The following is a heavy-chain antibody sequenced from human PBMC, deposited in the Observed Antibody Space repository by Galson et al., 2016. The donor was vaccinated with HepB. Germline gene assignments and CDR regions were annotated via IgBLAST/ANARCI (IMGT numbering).Heavy chain of an antibody. J-gene: IGHJ5*02. Sequence: SVKVSCKASGGTFRKYAISWVRQAPGQGLEWMGAIIPIFGATNYAQKFQGRVTITADESTSTAYMELSSLRSDDTAVYYCARDMEYFDWLSVDGNWFDPWGQGTLVSVSS. CDR1: GGTFRKYA. D-gene: IGHD3-9*01. CDR2: IIPIFGAT. CDR3: ARDMEYFDWLSVDGNWFDP. V-gene: IGHV1-69*13.